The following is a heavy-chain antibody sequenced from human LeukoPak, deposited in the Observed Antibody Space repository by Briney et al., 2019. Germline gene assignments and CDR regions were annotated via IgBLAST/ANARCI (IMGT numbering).Heavy chain of an antibody. CDR3: ASGSGSFDY. J-gene: IGHJ4*02. V-gene: IGHV3-7*01. Sequence: GGSLRLSCAASGFTFSDYYMSWIRQAPGKGLEWVANIKQDGSEKYYVDSVKGRFTISRDNAKNSLYLQMNTLRAEDTAVYYCASGSGSFDYWGQGTLVTVSS. D-gene: IGHD1-26*01. CDR1: GFTFSDYY. CDR2: IKQDGSEK.